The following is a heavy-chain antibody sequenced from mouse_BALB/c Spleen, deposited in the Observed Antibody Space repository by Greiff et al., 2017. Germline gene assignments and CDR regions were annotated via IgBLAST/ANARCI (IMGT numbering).Heavy chain of an antibody. V-gene: IGHV1-87*01. D-gene: IGHD2-2*01. CDR1: GYTFTSYW. J-gene: IGHJ4*01. Sequence: QVQLQQSGAELARPGASVKLSCKASGYTFTSYWMQWVKQRPGQGLEWIGAIYPGDGDTRYTQKFKGKATLTADKSSSTAYMQLSSLASEDSAVYYCAREGYGYDAGAMDYWGQGTSVTVSS. CDR3: AREGYGYDAGAMDY. CDR2: IYPGDGDT.